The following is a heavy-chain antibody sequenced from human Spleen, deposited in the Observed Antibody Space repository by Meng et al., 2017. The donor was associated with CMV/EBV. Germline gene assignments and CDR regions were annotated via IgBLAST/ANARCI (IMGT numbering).Heavy chain of an antibody. V-gene: IGHV1-18*01. Sequence: QIQLVQSAPEVKKPGASVKVSCRASGYIFRNYAISWVRQAPGQGLEWMGYIRGHNGDTSYAQKYQGRLTLSTDAARSTAYMEIRSLTYDDTAVYYCARDDPGDPLDFWGQGTLVTVSS. CDR1: GYIFRNYA. CDR2: IRGHNGDT. CDR3: ARDDPGDPLDF. J-gene: IGHJ4*02. D-gene: IGHD3-16*01.